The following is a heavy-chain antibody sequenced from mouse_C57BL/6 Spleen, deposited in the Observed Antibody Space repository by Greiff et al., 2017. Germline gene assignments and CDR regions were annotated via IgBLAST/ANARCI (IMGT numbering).Heavy chain of an antibody. D-gene: IGHD2-4*01. J-gene: IGHJ4*01. CDR1: GYTFTSYW. CDR3: ATSLNYDYAMDY. V-gene: IGHV1-64*01. CDR2: IHPNGGST. Sequence: VQLQQPGAELVKPGASVKLSCKASGYTFTSYWMHWVKQRPGQGLEWIGMIHPNGGSTNYNEKFKSKATLTVDKSSSTAYMQLSSLTSEDSAVYYCATSLNYDYAMDYWGQGTSVTVSS.